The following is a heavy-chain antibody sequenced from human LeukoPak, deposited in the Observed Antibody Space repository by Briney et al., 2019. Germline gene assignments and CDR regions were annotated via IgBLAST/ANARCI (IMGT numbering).Heavy chain of an antibody. CDR2: IYYSGTP. Sequence: SETLSLTCTVSGGSISTYSWSWIRQPPGKGLEWIGYIYYSGTPNYNSSLKSRVTISVDTSKNQFSLKLSSVTAADTAVYYCARLDTSGYYVDYWGQGTLVTVSS. D-gene: IGHD3-22*01. V-gene: IGHV4-59*08. CDR3: ARLDTSGYYVDY. CDR1: GGSISTYS. J-gene: IGHJ4*02.